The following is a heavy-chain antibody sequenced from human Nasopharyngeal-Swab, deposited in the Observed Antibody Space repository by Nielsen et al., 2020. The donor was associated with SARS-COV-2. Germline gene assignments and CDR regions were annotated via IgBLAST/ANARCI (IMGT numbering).Heavy chain of an antibody. D-gene: IGHD5-12*01. V-gene: IGHV5-51*01. Sequence: GESLKISCQGSGSSFTSYWIAWVRQMPGKGLEWMGIIYPRDSDTRYSPSFQGQVTISADKSISTAYLQWSSLKASDTAMYYCVRPEGVATSFKYYFQYGMDVWGQGTMVTVPS. CDR2: IYPRDSDT. J-gene: IGHJ6*02. CDR1: GSSFTSYW. CDR3: VRPEGVATSFKYYFQYGMDV.